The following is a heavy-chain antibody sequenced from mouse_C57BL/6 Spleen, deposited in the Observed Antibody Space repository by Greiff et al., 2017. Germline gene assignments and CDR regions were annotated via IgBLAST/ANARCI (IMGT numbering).Heavy chain of an antibody. CDR2: ISYDGSN. Sequence: ESGPGLVKPSQSLSLTCSVTGYSITSGYYWNWIRQFPGNKLEWMGYISYDGSNNYNPSLKNRISITRDTSKNQFFLKLNSVTTEDTATYYCASLIYYDYDGRFAYWGQGTLVTVSA. CDR3: ASLIYYDYDGRFAY. V-gene: IGHV3-6*01. J-gene: IGHJ3*01. CDR1: GYSITSGYY. D-gene: IGHD2-4*01.